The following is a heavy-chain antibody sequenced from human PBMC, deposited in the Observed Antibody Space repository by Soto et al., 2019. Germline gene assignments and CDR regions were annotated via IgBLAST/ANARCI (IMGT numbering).Heavy chain of an antibody. CDR2: IYFSGST. CDR3: TRGASWSAMDV. J-gene: IGHJ6*02. Sequence: EALSLTSTDAGGCMSTFSWNWIRQPPGKGLEWIGYIYFSGSTNYNPSLKSRVTISVDTSKKQFSLNLSSVTAADTAVYYCTRGASWSAMDVWGQGTTVTVSS. V-gene: IGHV4-59*01. CDR1: GGCMSTFS. D-gene: IGHD6-13*01.